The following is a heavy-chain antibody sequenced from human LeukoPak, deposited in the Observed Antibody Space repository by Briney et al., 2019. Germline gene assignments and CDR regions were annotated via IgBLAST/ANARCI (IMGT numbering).Heavy chain of an antibody. Sequence: PGGSLRLSCAASGFTFSSYGMHWVRQAPGKGLEWVAFIRYDGSNKYYADSVKGRFTISRDNSKNTLYLQMNSLRAEDTAVYYCATTTLLYCSSTSCYGAGGNWFDPWGQGTLVTVSS. CDR1: GFTFSSYG. CDR3: ATTTLLYCSSTSCYGAGGNWFDP. D-gene: IGHD2-2*01. V-gene: IGHV3-30*02. CDR2: IRYDGSNK. J-gene: IGHJ5*02.